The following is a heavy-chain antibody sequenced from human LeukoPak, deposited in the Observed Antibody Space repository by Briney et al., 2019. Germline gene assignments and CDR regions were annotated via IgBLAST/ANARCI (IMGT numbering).Heavy chain of an antibody. V-gene: IGHV3-30*18. J-gene: IGHJ5*02. CDR3: AKGSTSDWNNWFDP. CDR2: IANEGINK. Sequence: GPRHLPCAASDFPFISYGFHWSRRAPAKGLEGGAVIANEGINKYYAASVKGRFTFSGDNSKNTLCLQLNSLGAEDPLGYYCAKGSTSDWNNWFDPWGQGTLVSVRS. CDR1: DFPFISYG. D-gene: IGHD2-21*02.